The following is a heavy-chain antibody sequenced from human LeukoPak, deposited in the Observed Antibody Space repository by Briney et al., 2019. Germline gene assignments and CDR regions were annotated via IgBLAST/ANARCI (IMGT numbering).Heavy chain of an antibody. Sequence: SETLSLTCSVSGGSISSLYWSWIRQPPGKGLEWIGYIYYTGSTNYNPSLKSRVTIFVDMSKNQFSLRLSSVTAADAALYYCARHRAYSSASPFDYWGQGALVTVSS. D-gene: IGHD6-6*01. V-gene: IGHV4-59*08. CDR3: ARHRAYSSASPFDY. CDR1: GGSISSLY. J-gene: IGHJ4*02. CDR2: IYYTGST.